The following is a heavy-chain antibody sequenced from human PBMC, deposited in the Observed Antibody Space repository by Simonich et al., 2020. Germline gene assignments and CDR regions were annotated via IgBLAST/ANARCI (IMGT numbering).Heavy chain of an antibody. V-gene: IGHV1-24*01. CDR3: ATGNLPTTQGGVFDY. J-gene: IGHJ4*02. CDR1: GYTLTELS. CDR2: FDPEDGET. D-gene: IGHD5-12*01. Sequence: VHGGAEVKKPGASVKVSCKVSGYTLTELSMHWVRQAPGKGREWMGGFDPEDGETIYAQKFQGRVTMTEDTSTDTAYMELSSLRSEDTAVYYCATGNLPTTQGGVFDYWGQGTLVTVSS.